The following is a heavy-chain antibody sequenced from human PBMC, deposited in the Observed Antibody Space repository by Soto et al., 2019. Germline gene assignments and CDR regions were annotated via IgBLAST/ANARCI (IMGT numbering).Heavy chain of an antibody. CDR2: ISGSGGST. V-gene: IGHV3-23*01. CDR1: GFSFSSYA. Sequence: PGGSLRLSCAASGFSFSSYAMSWVRQAPGKGLEWVSAISGSGGSTYYADSVKGRFTISRDNSKNTLYLQMNSLRAEDTAVYYSAKSRTPSYYYDFWSGDAFDIWGQGT. D-gene: IGHD3-3*01. CDR3: AKSRTPSYYYDFWSGDAFDI. J-gene: IGHJ3*02.